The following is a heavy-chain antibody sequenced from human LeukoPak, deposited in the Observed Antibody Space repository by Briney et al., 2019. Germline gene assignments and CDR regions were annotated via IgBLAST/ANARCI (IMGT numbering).Heavy chain of an antibody. J-gene: IGHJ4*02. CDR1: GFTFSSYW. Sequence: PGGSLRLSCAASGFTFSSYWVSWVRQAPGKGLAWVANIKQDGSEKYYVDTVKGRFTISRDSSKNSLYLQMNSLRSDDTALYYCARESESSGWYDYWGQGTLVTVSS. V-gene: IGHV3-7*05. CDR2: IKQDGSEK. CDR3: ARESESSGWYDY. D-gene: IGHD6-19*01.